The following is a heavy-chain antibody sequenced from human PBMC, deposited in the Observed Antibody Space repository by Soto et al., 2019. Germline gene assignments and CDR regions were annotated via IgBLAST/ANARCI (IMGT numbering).Heavy chain of an antibody. CDR2: MSTDNGNT. V-gene: IGHV1-18*01. CDR1: GDTFTSSG. D-gene: IGHD3-9*01. Sequence: ASVKVCCKASGDTFTSSGISWVRQAHGQGLEWMGWMSTDNGNTDYAQHLQGRVSMTTDTSTSTAYMELSSLRSEDTAMYYCGSALRYFDWLCFDYWGQGTLVTVSS. CDR3: GSALRYFDWLCFDY. J-gene: IGHJ4*02.